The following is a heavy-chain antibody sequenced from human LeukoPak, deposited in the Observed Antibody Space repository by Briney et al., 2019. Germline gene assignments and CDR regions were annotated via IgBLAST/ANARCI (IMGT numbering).Heavy chain of an antibody. V-gene: IGHV4-59*01. J-gene: IGHJ4*02. D-gene: IGHD5-24*01. CDR3: ARGRWSRDGYNYVDY. Sequence: SETLSLTCTVSVGSLRSYYWSWIRQPPRKGLNRIGYIYYSGSTNYNPSLKSRVTISVDTSKNQFSLKLSSVTAADTAVYYCARGRWSRDGYNYVDYWGQGTLVTVSS. CDR1: VGSLRSYY. CDR2: IYYSGST.